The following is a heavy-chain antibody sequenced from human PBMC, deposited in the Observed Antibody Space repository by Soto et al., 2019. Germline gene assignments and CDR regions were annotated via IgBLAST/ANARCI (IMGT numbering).Heavy chain of an antibody. J-gene: IGHJ6*02. CDR3: ARAAEPGDYYGMDV. CDR2: INHGGST. Sequence: SETLSLTCAVYGGSFSGYYWSWIRQPPGRGLEWIGEINHGGSTNYFPSLKSRVTISLDTSKNQFSLKLSSVTAADTAVYYCARAAEPGDYYGMDVWGQGTTVTVSS. CDR1: GGSFSGYY. V-gene: IGHV4-34*01. D-gene: IGHD4-17*01.